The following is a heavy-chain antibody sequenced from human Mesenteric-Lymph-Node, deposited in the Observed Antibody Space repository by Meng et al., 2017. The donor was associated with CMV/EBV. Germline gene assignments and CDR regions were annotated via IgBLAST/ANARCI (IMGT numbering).Heavy chain of an antibody. D-gene: IGHD2-2*01. V-gene: IGHV1-69*06. CDR3: ARSIVPGGGPPDS. J-gene: IGHJ4*02. Sequence: KASGGTLSTYALSWVRQAPGQGLEWMGGIIPISSTTNYAQNFQGRVTITADKSTSTAYMEVSSLRSEDTAVYYCARSIVPGGGPPDSWGQGTLVTVSS. CDR1: GGTLSTYA. CDR2: IIPISSTT.